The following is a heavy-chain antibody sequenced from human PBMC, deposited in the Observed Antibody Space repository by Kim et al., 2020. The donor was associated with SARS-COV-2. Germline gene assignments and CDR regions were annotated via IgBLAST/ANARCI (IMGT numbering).Heavy chain of an antibody. V-gene: IGHV4-39*01. CDR1: GGSISSSIYY. Sequence: SETLSLTCTVSGGSISSSIYYWDWIRQPPGKWLEWIGSIHYTGTTYYNPSLKSRVTISVDTSKNQFTLKLYSVTAAYTAVYYCSRLRGM. CDR3: SRLRGM. CDR2: IHYTGTT. J-gene: IGHJ6*01.